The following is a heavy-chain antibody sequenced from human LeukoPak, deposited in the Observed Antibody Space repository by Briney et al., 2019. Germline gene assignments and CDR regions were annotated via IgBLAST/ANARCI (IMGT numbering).Heavy chain of an antibody. CDR2: IYYSGST. CDR1: GGSISSGDYY. CDR3: ARGFVARRAYWYFDL. Sequence: SETLSLTCTVSGGSISSGDYYWSWIRQPPGKGLEWIGYIYYSGSTYYNPSLKSRVTISVDTSKNQLSLKLSSVTAADTAVYYCARGFVARRAYWYFDLWGRGTLVTVSS. J-gene: IGHJ2*01. V-gene: IGHV4-30-4*08. D-gene: IGHD2-15*01.